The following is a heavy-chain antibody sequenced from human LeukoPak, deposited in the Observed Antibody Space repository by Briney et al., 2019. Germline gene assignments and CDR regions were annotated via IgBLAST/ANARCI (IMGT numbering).Heavy chain of an antibody. CDR1: GGSISSGGYY. CDR3: ARASYNVGAFDI. D-gene: IGHD2-21*01. J-gene: IGHJ3*02. Sequence: PSETLSLTCTVSGGSISSGGYYWSWIRQHPGKGLEWIGYIYYSGSTYYNPSLKSRVTISVDTSKNQFSLKLSSVTAADTAVYYCARASYNVGAFDIWGQGTMVTVSS. V-gene: IGHV4-31*03. CDR2: IYYSGST.